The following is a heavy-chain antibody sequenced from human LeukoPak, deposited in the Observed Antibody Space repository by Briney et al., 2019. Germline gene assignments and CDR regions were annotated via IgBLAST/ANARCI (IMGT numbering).Heavy chain of an antibody. J-gene: IGHJ4*02. Sequence: QPGGSLRLSCAASGFTFTNYGMHWVRQAPGKGLEWVAFIRYDGSNKYYAESVKGRFTISRDNSKNTLYLQMNSLRVDDTAVYYCGGGVTWLDYWGQGTLVIVSS. D-gene: IGHD3-16*01. CDR2: IRYDGSNK. V-gene: IGHV3-30*02. CDR3: GGGVTWLDY. CDR1: GFTFTNYG.